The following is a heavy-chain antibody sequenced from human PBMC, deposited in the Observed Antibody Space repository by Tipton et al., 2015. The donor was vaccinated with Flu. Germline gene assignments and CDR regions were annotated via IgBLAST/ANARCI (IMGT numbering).Heavy chain of an antibody. CDR1: GFSFSTYA. J-gene: IGHJ4*02. CDR3: VRDGTIAALVPFDC. D-gene: IGHD6-13*01. CDR2: ISGSGGVT. Sequence: SLRLSCVSSGFSFSTYAITWVRQAPGKGLEWVSTISGSGGVTKFSDSVKGRLSISRDNAKDTAYVQMNSLRPEDTAVYYCVRDGTIAALVPFDCWGQGTLVTVSA. V-gene: IGHV3-23*01.